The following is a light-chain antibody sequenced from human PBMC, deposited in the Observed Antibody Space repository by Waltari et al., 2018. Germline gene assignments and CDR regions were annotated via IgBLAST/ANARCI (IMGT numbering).Light chain of an antibody. CDR1: QSVSRP. V-gene: IGKV3-20*01. J-gene: IGKJ1*01. Sequence: EIVLTQSPGTLSLSLGESATVPFRASQSVSRPLAWYQQKPGQAPRLLSYGAATRATGIPDRFSGSGSGTDFSLTISRLEPDDFAVYYCQHYLRLPVTFGQGTTVEI. CDR2: GAA. CDR3: QHYLRLPVT.